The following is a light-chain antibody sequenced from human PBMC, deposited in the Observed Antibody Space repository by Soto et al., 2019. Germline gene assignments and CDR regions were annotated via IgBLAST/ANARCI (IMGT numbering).Light chain of an antibody. J-gene: IGKJ1*01. CDR3: QKYNRAPWT. CDR1: QGISNY. V-gene: IGKV1-27*01. Sequence: DIQMTQSPSSLSASVGDRVTITCRASQGISNYLAWYQQKPGKVPKLLIYAASTLQAGVPSRFSGSGSGTDFTLTISSLQAQDVSAFYCQKYNRAPWTFGQGTKVEIK. CDR2: AAS.